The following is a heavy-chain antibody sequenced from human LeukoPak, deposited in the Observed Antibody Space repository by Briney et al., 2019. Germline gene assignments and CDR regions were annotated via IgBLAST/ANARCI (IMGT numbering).Heavy chain of an antibody. CDR2: IYSSGST. CDR3: ARSRDTWIFDY. V-gene: IGHV4-39*07. Sequence: SETLSLTCTVSGGSISSRGFYWGWIRQPPGKGLEWIGSIYSSGSTYYNPSLKSRVTISVDRSKNQFSLKLSSVTAADTAVYYCARSRDTWIFDYWGQGTLVTVSS. D-gene: IGHD5-12*01. CDR1: GGSISSRGFY. J-gene: IGHJ4*02.